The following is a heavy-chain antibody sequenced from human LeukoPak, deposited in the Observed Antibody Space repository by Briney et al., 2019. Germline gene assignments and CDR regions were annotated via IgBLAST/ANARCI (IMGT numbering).Heavy chain of an antibody. D-gene: IGHD1-26*01. V-gene: IGHV3-30*04. Sequence: GESLRLSCEASGFIFSTYAMHWVRQAPGKGLEGLAVISSDGSNKYHVDSVKGRFTISRDNSKNTLYLEMDSVRLGDTAVYYCARDDIIVGATTLDYWGQGTLVTVSS. J-gene: IGHJ4*02. CDR2: ISSDGSNK. CDR1: GFIFSTYA. CDR3: ARDDIIVGATTLDY.